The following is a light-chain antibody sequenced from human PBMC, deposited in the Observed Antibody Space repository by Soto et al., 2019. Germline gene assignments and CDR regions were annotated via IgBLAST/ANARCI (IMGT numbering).Light chain of an antibody. J-gene: IGLJ2*01. Sequence: QPVLTQPPSVSGAPGQRVTISCTGSNSNIGAGYDVRWYQQLPGTAPKLLIYGNSNRPSGVPDRFSGSKSGTSASLAITGLQAEDEADYYCQSYDSRLSVVVFGGGTKLTVL. V-gene: IGLV1-40*01. CDR1: NSNIGAGYD. CDR3: QSYDSRLSVVV. CDR2: GNS.